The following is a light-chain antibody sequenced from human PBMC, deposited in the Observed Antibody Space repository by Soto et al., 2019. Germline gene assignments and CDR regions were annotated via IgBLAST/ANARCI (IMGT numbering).Light chain of an antibody. V-gene: IGKV3-11*01. J-gene: IGKJ1*01. CDR2: DAS. Sequence: EIVLTQSPATLSLSPGERATLSCRASKSVSSYLAWYQQKPGQAPRLLIYDASNRATGIHARFSGSGSGTDFPLAISSLEPQDVTVYYCHQRSNWPPWTFGRGTKVEIK. CDR1: KSVSSY. CDR3: HQRSNWPPWT.